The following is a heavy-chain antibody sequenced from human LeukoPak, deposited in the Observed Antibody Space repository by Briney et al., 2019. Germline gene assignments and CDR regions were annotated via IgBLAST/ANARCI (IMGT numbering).Heavy chain of an antibody. D-gene: IGHD3-22*01. CDR1: GGSISSSSYY. CDR3: ARDKYYYDTSGSNPVFDY. CDR2: IYYSGST. Sequence: SETLSLTCTVSGGSISSSSYYWGWIRQPPGKGLEWIGSIYYSGSTYYNPSLKSRVTISVDTSKNQFSLKLSCVTAADTAVYYCARDKYYYDTSGSNPVFDYWSQGTLVTVSS. J-gene: IGHJ4*02. V-gene: IGHV4-39*02.